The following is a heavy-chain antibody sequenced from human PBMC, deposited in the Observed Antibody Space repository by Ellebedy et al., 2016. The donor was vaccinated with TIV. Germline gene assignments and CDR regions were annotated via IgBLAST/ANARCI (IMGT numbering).Heavy chain of an antibody. CDR1: GFTFDDYA. CDR2: ISWNSGSI. Sequence: SLKISCAASGFTFDDYAMHWVRQAPGKGLEWVSGISWNSGSIGYADSVKGRFTISRDNSKNTLYLQMNTLRADDTAVYYCAINLPGGYYDYWGQGTLVTVTS. J-gene: IGHJ4*02. D-gene: IGHD3-22*01. CDR3: AINLPGGYYDY. V-gene: IGHV3-9*01.